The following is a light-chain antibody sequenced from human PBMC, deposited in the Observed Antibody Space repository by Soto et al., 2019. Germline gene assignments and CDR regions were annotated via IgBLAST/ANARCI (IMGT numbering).Light chain of an antibody. CDR1: QSVSSSY. CDR2: GAS. Sequence: EIVLTQSPGTLSLSPGERATLSCRASQSVSSSYLAWYQQKPGQAPRLLIYGASSRATGIPDRFSGSGSGTDFTLTISRLEPEDVAVYYCKQYGSSPPLTFGGGTKVEIK. V-gene: IGKV3-20*01. CDR3: KQYGSSPPLT. J-gene: IGKJ4*01.